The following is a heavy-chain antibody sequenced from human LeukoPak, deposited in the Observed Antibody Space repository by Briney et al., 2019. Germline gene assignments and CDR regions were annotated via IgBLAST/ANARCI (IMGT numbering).Heavy chain of an antibody. CDR2: VLYDGTNK. CDR3: AKGARSYGLAADY. Sequence: GGSLRLSCAASGFTFRSYGMHWVSQDPGKGLEWVAVVLYDGTNKYYTDSVKGRFTISRDNSKNTLYLQMNSVRTEDTAVCYCAKGARSYGLAADYWVQGTLVTVSS. CDR1: GFTFRSYG. V-gene: IGHV3-30*18. D-gene: IGHD5-18*01. J-gene: IGHJ4*02.